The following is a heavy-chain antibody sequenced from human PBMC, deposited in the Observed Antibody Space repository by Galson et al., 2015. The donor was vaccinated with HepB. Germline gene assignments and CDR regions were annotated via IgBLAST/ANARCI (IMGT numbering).Heavy chain of an antibody. V-gene: IGHV1-69*13. CDR1: GDSLSSYA. CDR2: IIPILQAT. J-gene: IGHJ4*02. CDR3: ARAQVGGGIDAYLDH. Sequence: SVKVSCKASGDSLSSYAINWVRQAPGQGPEWMGGIIPILQATDYAQSFQGRLTLTADESTNTAHMELSSLTSEDTAVYYCARAQVGGGIDAYLDHWGQGTLVTVSS. D-gene: IGHD3-16*02.